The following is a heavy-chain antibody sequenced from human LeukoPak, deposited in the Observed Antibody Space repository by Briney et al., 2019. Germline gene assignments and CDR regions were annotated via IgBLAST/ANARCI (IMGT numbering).Heavy chain of an antibody. V-gene: IGHV4-30-2*01. CDR2: IYHSGST. CDR1: GGSISSGGYS. Sequence: SQTLSLTCAVSGGSISSGGYSWSWIRQPPGKGLEWIGYIYHSGSTYYNPSHKSRVTITVDRSKNQFSLKLSSVTAADTAVYYCAGGMEIAFDIWGQGTMVTVSS. J-gene: IGHJ3*02. D-gene: IGHD1-1*01. CDR3: AGGMEIAFDI.